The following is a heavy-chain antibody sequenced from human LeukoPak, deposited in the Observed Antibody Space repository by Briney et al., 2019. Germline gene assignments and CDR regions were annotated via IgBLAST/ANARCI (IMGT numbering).Heavy chain of an antibody. V-gene: IGHV1-18*04. CDR1: GYTFTSYG. CDR2: ISAYNGNT. Sequence: GASVNVSCKASGYTFTSYGISWVRQAPGQGLEWMGWISAYNGNTNYAQKLQGRVTMTTDTSTSTAYMELRSLRSDDTAVYYCARAITMVRGVSPSVELHKLYYFDYWGQGTLVTVSS. D-gene: IGHD3-10*01. CDR3: ARAITMVRGVSPSVELHKLYYFDY. J-gene: IGHJ4*02.